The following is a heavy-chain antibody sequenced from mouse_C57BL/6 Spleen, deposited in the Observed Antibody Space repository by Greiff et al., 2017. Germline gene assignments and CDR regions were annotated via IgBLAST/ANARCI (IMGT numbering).Heavy chain of an antibody. CDR1: GFTFSNYW. V-gene: IGHV6-3*01. Sequence: EVMLVESGGGLVQPGGSMKLSCVASGFTFSNYWMNWVRQSPEKGLEWVAQIRLKSDNYATHYAESVKGRFTISRDDSKSSVYLQMNNLRAEDTGIYYCTGFYYDYDWYVDVWGTGTTVTVSS. CDR2: IRLKSDNYAT. CDR3: TGFYYDYDWYVDV. D-gene: IGHD2-4*01. J-gene: IGHJ1*03.